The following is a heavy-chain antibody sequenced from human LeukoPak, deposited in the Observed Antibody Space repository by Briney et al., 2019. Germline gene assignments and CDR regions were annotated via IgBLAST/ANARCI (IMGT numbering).Heavy chain of an antibody. V-gene: IGHV1-8*01. Sequence: ASVKVSCKASGYTFTSYDINWVRQATGQGLEWMGWVNPNSGNTGYAQKFQGRVTMTRNTSISTAYMELSSLRSEDTAVYYCARHLPDSSGYRIGFDYWGQGTLVTVSS. J-gene: IGHJ4*02. D-gene: IGHD3-22*01. CDR1: GYTFTSYD. CDR2: VNPNSGNT. CDR3: ARHLPDSSGYRIGFDY.